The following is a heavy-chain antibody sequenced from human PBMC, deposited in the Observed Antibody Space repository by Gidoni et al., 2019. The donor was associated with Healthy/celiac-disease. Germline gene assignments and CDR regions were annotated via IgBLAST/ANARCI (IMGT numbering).Heavy chain of an antibody. V-gene: IGHV3-21*01. Sequence: EVQLVASGGGLVKPGGSLSLSCEASDFTFSSYRMNWVRQAPGKGLEWVSSISSSISYIYYADSVKGRFTISRDNAKNSLYLQMNSLRAEDTAVYYCARDEGLADAFDIWGQGTMVTVSS. D-gene: IGHD6-19*01. CDR2: ISSSISYI. J-gene: IGHJ3*02. CDR3: ARDEGLADAFDI. CDR1: DFTFSSYR.